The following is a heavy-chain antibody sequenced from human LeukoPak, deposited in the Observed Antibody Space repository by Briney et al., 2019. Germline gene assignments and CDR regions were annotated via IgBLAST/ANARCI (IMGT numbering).Heavy chain of an antibody. V-gene: IGHV3-30*02. CDR3: ARGYSAGQWENFDY. CDR2: IRYDGSNT. CDR1: GFTFSSYG. J-gene: IGHJ4*02. Sequence: PGGSLRLSCAASGFTFSSYGMHWVRQAPGKGLEWVVFIRYDGSNTYYADSVKGRFTIPRDNSKNTLYLQMNSLRAEDTAVYYCARGYSAGQWENFDYWGQGTLVTVSS. D-gene: IGHD1-26*01.